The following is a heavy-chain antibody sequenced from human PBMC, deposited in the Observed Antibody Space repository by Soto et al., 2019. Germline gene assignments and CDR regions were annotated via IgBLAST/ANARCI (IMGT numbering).Heavy chain of an antibody. J-gene: IGHJ6*02. Sequence: PGESLKISCEGSGYRFTSYWIGWVRQMPGKGLEWMGIIYPGDSDTRYSPSFQGQVTISADKSISTAYLQWSSLKASDTAMYYCARGLEGDMVRGVKVYYYYYGMDVWGQGTTVTVSS. D-gene: IGHD3-10*01. CDR2: IYPGDSDT. CDR1: GYRFTSYW. CDR3: ARGLEGDMVRGVKVYYYYYGMDV. V-gene: IGHV5-51*01.